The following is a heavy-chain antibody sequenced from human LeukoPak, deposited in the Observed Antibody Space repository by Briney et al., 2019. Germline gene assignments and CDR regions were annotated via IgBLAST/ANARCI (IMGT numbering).Heavy chain of an antibody. V-gene: IGHV3-21*01. Sequence: DSIQGRFTISRDNAKNSLYLQMNSLRAEDTAVYYCARDYDLEPRDYWGQGTLVTVSS. D-gene: IGHD1-14*01. J-gene: IGHJ4*02. CDR3: ARDYDLEPRDY.